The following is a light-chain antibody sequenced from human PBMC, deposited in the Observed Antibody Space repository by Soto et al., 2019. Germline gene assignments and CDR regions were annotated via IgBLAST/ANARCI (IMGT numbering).Light chain of an antibody. CDR2: GAS. Sequence: EIVMTQSPATLSVSPGERVTLSCRASQSVGSSLAWYQQKPGQAPRLLIYGASTRATAIPARFSGSGSGTEFTLTISNLQSEDFAVYYCQQYTNWPPITFGQGTRLEIK. V-gene: IGKV3-15*01. CDR3: QQYTNWPPIT. CDR1: QSVGSS. J-gene: IGKJ5*01.